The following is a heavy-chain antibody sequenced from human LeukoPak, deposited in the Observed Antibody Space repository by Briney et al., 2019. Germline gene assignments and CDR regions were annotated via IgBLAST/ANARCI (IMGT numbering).Heavy chain of an antibody. Sequence: GASVKVSCKASGYTFTGYCMHWVRQAPGQGLEWMGWINPNSGGTNYAQKFQGRVTMTRDTSISTAYMELSRLRSDDTAVYYCARDPMGLWFGEEGIDPWGQGTLVTVSS. CDR2: INPNSGGT. CDR1: GYTFTGYC. CDR3: ARDPMGLWFGEEGIDP. V-gene: IGHV1-2*02. J-gene: IGHJ5*02. D-gene: IGHD3-10*01.